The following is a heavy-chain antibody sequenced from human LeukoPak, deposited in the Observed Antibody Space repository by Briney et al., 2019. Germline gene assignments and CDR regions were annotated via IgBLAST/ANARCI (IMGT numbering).Heavy chain of an antibody. V-gene: IGHV4-39*07. J-gene: IGHJ6*03. CDR3: ARDRFRGYSSGWYWGYYYYYMDV. CDR2: IYYSGST. CDR1: GGSISSYY. Sequence: SETLSLTCTVSGGSISSYYWSWIRQPPGKGLEWIGSIYYSGSTYYNPSLKSRVTISVDTSKNQFSLKLSSVTAADTAVYYCARDRFRGYSSGWYWGYYYYYMDVWGKGTTVTVSS. D-gene: IGHD6-19*01.